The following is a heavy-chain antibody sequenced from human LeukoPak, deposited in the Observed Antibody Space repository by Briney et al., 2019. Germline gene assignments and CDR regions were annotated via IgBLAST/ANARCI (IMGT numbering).Heavy chain of an antibody. Sequence: GGTLRLSSAASGFTFSSYSMNWLRQAPGKGLEWVSSISSSSSYIYYADSVKGRFTISRDNAKNSLYLQMNSLRAEDTAVYYCASGTQLWLEVYWGQGTLVTVSS. V-gene: IGHV3-21*01. J-gene: IGHJ4*02. CDR2: ISSSSSYI. CDR3: ASGTQLWLEVY. D-gene: IGHD5-18*01. CDR1: GFTFSSYS.